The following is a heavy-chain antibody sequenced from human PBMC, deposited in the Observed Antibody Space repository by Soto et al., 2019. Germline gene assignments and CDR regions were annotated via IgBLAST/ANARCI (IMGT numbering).Heavy chain of an antibody. CDR1: GYTFTSYG. CDR2: ISAYNGNT. J-gene: IGHJ5*02. CDR3: ARAIWGYCSSTSCYEYWFDP. V-gene: IGHV1-18*04. D-gene: IGHD2-2*01. Sequence: ASVKVSCKASGYTFTSYGISRVRQAPGQGLEWMGWISAYNGNTNYAQKLQGRVTMTTDTSTSTAYMELRSLRSDDTAVYYCARAIWGYCSSTSCYEYWFDPWGQGTLVTVSS.